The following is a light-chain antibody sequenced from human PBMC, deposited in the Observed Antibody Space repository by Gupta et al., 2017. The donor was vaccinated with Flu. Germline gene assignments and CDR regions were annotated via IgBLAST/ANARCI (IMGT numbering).Light chain of an antibody. CDR2: GVS. Sequence: DIQMTQTPSSLSASVGDSVTITCRANRSITTFLSWFQQRPGEAPKLLIFGVSTLHSGVPSRFSGSGSGTDFALSISSLQSDDSATYYCQQGDLSPYTFGQGTKLDIK. V-gene: IGKV1-39*01. CDR3: QQGDLSPYT. CDR1: RSITTF. J-gene: IGKJ2*01.